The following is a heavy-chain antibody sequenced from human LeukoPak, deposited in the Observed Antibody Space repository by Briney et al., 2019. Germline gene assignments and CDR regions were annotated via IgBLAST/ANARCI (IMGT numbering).Heavy chain of an antibody. CDR2: IRYDGSNK. J-gene: IGHJ6*03. D-gene: IGHD3-10*01. CDR3: ARDRRYYGSGSNYMDV. Sequence: GGSLRLFCAASGFTFSSYGMHWVRQAPGKGLEWVAFIRYDGSNKYYADSVKGRFTISRDNSKNTLYLQMNSLRAEDTAVYYCARDRRYYGSGSNYMDVWGKGTTVTVSS. V-gene: IGHV3-30*02. CDR1: GFTFSSYG.